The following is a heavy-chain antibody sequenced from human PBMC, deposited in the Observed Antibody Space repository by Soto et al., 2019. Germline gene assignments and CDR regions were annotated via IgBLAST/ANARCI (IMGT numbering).Heavy chain of an antibody. V-gene: IGHV4-34*01. J-gene: IGHJ6*02. D-gene: IGHD6-13*01. CDR3: AGTRGGSIAAAGTYYYYYGMDV. Sequence: SETLSLTCAVYGGSFSGYYWSWIRQPPGKGLEWIGEINHSGSTNYNPSLKSRVTISVDTSKNQFSLKLSSVTAADTAVYYWAGTRGGSIAAAGTYYYYYGMDVWGQGTTVTVSS. CDR1: GGSFSGYY. CDR2: INHSGST.